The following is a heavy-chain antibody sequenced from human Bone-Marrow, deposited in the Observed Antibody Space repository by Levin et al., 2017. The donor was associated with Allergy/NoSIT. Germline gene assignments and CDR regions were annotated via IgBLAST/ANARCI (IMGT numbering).Heavy chain of an antibody. J-gene: IGHJ5*02. Sequence: SETLSLTCAVSGSSINSGYYWGWLRQPPGKGLEWVGSIYHSGSTYYNPSLKSRVTISVDTSKNQFSLRLSSVTAADTAVFYCAREDTSGYYPNWFDPWGQGIPVTVSS. D-gene: IGHD3-3*01. V-gene: IGHV4-38-2*01. CDR1: GSSINSGYY. CDR3: AREDTSGYYPNWFDP. CDR2: IYHSGST.